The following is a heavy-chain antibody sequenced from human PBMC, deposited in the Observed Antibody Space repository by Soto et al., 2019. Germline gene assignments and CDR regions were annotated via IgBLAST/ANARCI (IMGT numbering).Heavy chain of an antibody. Sequence: PGESLKISCKGSGYTFTSYWIAWVRQMPGKGLEWMGIIYPGDSDTRYSPSFQGQVSISADKSISTAYLQWSSLKASDTAMYYCAKAHVMVVAGSTFDYWGHGTLVTVSS. J-gene: IGHJ4*01. CDR1: GYTFTSYW. D-gene: IGHD6-19*01. V-gene: IGHV5-51*01. CDR2: IYPGDSDT. CDR3: AKAHVMVVAGSTFDY.